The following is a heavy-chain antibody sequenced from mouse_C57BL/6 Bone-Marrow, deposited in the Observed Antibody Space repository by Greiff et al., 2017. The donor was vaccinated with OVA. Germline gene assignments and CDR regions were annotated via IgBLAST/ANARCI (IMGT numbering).Heavy chain of an antibody. CDR3: ARNPTAQVYAMDY. CDR2: IDPSDSYT. Sequence: VQLQQPGAELVMPGASVKLSCKASGYTFTSYWMHWVKQRPGQGLEWIGEIDPSDSYTNYNQKFKGKSTLTVDKSSSTAYMQLSSLTSEDSAVYYCARNPTAQVYAMDYWGQGTSVTVSS. V-gene: IGHV1-69*01. D-gene: IGHD3-2*02. CDR1: GYTFTSYW. J-gene: IGHJ4*01.